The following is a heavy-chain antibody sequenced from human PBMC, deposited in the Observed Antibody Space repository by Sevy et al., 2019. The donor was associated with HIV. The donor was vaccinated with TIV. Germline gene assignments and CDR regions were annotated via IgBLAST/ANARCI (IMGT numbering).Heavy chain of an antibody. Sequence: SETMSLTCTVSGGSVSSDTYYWSWIRQPPGKGLECIGYIYYSGTTNYNPSLKSRVTISVDTSKNQFSLKLTSVTAADTALYYCARVGGLTDYGMDVWGQGTTVTVSS. CDR3: ARVGGLTDYGMDV. D-gene: IGHD1-26*01. V-gene: IGHV4-61*01. CDR1: GGSVSSDTYY. CDR2: IYYSGTT. J-gene: IGHJ6*02.